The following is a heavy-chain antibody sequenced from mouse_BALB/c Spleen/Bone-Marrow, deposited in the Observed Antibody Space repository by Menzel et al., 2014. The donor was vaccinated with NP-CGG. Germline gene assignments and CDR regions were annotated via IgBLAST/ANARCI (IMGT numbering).Heavy chain of an antibody. V-gene: IGHV14-3*02. CDR2: IDPANGNT. Sequence: EVQLQQSGADLVKPGASVKLSCTASGFNIRDTYMHWVKQRPEQGLEWIGRIDPANGNTKYDPKFQGKATITADTSSNTAYLQLSSLTSEDTAVYYCARGDYYGGSFFAYWGQGTLVTVSA. J-gene: IGHJ3*01. CDR1: GFNIRDTY. CDR3: ARGDYYGGSFFAY. D-gene: IGHD1-1*01.